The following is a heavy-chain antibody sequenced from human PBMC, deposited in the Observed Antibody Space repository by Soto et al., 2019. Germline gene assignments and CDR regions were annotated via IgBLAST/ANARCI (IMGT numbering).Heavy chain of an antibody. J-gene: IGHJ4*02. Sequence: LSLTFTVSCGSISIGGYYSSWIRQHPGKGLEWIGYIYYSGSTYYNPSLKSRVTISVDTSKNQFSLKLSSVTAADTAVYYCARGGVVRVDYWGQGTLVTVSS. CDR2: IYYSGST. CDR1: CGSISIGGYY. V-gene: IGHV4-31*03. D-gene: IGHD3-10*01. CDR3: ARGGVVRVDY.